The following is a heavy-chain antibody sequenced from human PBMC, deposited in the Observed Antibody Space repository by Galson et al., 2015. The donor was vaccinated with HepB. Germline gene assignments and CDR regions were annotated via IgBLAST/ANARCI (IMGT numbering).Heavy chain of an antibody. V-gene: IGHV1-69*13. D-gene: IGHD6-19*01. CDR1: GGTFSSYA. Sequence: SVKVSCKASGGTFSSYAISWVRQAPGQGLEWMGGIIPIFGTANYAQKFQGRVTITADESTSTAYMELSSLRSEDTAVYYCARVLLPIAVAGYTEGGAFDIWGQGTMVTVSS. CDR2: IIPIFGTA. J-gene: IGHJ3*02. CDR3: ARVLLPIAVAGYTEGGAFDI.